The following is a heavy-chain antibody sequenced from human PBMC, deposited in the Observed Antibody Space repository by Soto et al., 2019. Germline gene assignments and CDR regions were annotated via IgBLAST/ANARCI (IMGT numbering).Heavy chain of an antibody. CDR2: ISTHNGNT. V-gene: IGHV1-18*04. CDR1: GYTFTNYG. J-gene: IGHJ5*02. D-gene: IGHD2-15*01. Sequence: ASVKVSRKTSGYTFTNYGINWVRQAPGQELEWMGWISTHNGNTKYPQRVQGRATMTTDTSTSTAYIEVKSLTSDDTAVYYCARVPTPTQGDSDKNNWLDPWGQGTLVTVSS. CDR3: ARVPTPTQGDSDKNNWLDP.